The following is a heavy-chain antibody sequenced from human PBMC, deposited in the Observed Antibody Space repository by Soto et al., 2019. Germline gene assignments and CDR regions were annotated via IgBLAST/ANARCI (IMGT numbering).Heavy chain of an antibody. V-gene: IGHV4-4*07. D-gene: IGHD3-9*01. CDR2: IYTSGST. J-gene: IGHJ4*02. Sequence: PSETLSLTCTVSGGSISSYYWSWIRQPAGKGLEWIGRIYTSGSTNYNPSLKSRVTMSVDTSKNQFSLKLSSVTAADTAVYYCATNYEILTDHYFDYWGQGTLVTSPQ. CDR1: GGSISSYY. CDR3: ATNYEILTDHYFDY.